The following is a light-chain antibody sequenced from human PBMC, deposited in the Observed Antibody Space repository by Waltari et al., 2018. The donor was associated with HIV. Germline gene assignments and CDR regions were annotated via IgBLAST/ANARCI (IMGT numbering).Light chain of an antibody. J-gene: IGLJ2*01. Sequence: QTLVTQEPSFSVSPGGTVPLPCGLSSGSFSARNFPRWYQQIPGQAPLTLIHSTDTRSSGVPDRFSGSIRGNKAALTIRGAQADDESDYYCVLNLGRGVVVFGGGTKLTVL. V-gene: IGLV8-61*01. CDR1: SGSFSARNF. CDR3: VLNLGRGVVV. CDR2: STD.